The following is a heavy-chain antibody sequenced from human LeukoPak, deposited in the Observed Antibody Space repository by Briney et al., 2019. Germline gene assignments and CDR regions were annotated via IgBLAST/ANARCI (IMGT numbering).Heavy chain of an antibody. D-gene: IGHD6-6*01. J-gene: IGHJ6*03. CDR1: GYTFTSYD. CDR2: MNPNSGNT. V-gene: IGHV1-8*01. CDR3: ATLAARRGRYYYYYMDV. Sequence: GASVKVSCKASGYTFTSYDINWVRQATGQGLEWMGWMNPNSGNTGYAQKFQGRVTMTRNTSISTAYMELSSLRSEDTAVYYCATLAARRGRYYYYYMDVWGKGTTVTVSS.